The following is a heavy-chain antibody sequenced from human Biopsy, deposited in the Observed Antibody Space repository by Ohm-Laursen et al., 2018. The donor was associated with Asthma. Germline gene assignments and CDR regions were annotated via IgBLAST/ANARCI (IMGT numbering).Heavy chain of an antibody. V-gene: IGHV3-23*01. Sequence: SLRLSCTASGFTFSNYAMSWVRQAPGKGLEWVSSISGSGGFTYYADSVKGRSTISRDKSENTLYLQMNSLRAADTAVYYCARTTYGDDGFDPWGQGTLVTVSS. J-gene: IGHJ5*02. D-gene: IGHD4-17*01. CDR2: ISGSGGFT. CDR1: GFTFSNYA. CDR3: ARTTYGDDGFDP.